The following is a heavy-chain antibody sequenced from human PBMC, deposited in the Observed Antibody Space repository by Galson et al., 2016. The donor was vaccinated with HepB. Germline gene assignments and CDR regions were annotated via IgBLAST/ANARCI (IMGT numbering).Heavy chain of an antibody. J-gene: IGHJ3*02. V-gene: IGHV3-11*06. Sequence: SLRLSCAASGVSLNDFYMSWVRQAPGKGLEWVADISSSSRTTKYADSVKGRFTVSRDNAQKSMYLQMSSLRVEDSAVYYCARNSDDYYDGADIWGQGTMVTVSS. D-gene: IGHD3-22*01. CDR2: ISSSSRTT. CDR3: ARNSDDYYDGADI. CDR1: GVSLNDFY.